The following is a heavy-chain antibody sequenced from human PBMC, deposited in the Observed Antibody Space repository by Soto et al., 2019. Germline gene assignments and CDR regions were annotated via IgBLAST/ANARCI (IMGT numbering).Heavy chain of an antibody. V-gene: IGHV4-59*01. CDR2: IYYSGST. Sequence: SETLSLTCTVSGGSISSYYWSWIRQPPGKGLEWIGYIYYSGSTNYNPSLKSRVTISVDTSKNQFSLKLSSVTAADTAVYYCARGLHDILTGYYYFDYWGKGTLVTVS. CDR3: ARGLHDILTGYYYFDY. D-gene: IGHD3-9*01. CDR1: GGSISSYY. J-gene: IGHJ4*02.